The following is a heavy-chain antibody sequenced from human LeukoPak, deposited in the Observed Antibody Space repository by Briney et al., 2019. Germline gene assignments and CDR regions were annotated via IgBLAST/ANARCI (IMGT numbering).Heavy chain of an antibody. CDR1: GFTFSSYA. CDR2: ISGSGGST. CDR3: ASLYNSGWYWDFGAADADYMDV. Sequence: GGFLRLSCAASGFTFSSYAMSWVRQAPGKGLEWVSAISGSGGSTYYADSVKGRFTISRDNSKNTLYLQMNSLRAEDTAVYYCASLYNSGWYWDFGAADADYMDVWGKGTTVTVSS. D-gene: IGHD6-19*01. J-gene: IGHJ6*03. V-gene: IGHV3-23*01.